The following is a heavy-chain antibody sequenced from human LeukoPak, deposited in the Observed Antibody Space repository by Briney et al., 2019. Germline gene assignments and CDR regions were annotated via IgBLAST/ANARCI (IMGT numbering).Heavy chain of an antibody. CDR1: GFTFSSYA. CDR3: ARGPYYDFWSGYYTDGFDY. D-gene: IGHD3-3*01. V-gene: IGHV4-34*01. J-gene: IGHJ4*02. Sequence: PGGSLRLSCAASGFTFSSYAMSWVRQAPGKGLEWIGEINHSGSTNYNPSLKSRVTISVDTSKNQFSLKLSSVTAADTAVYYCARGPYYDFWSGYYTDGFDYWGQGTLVTVSS. CDR2: INHSGST.